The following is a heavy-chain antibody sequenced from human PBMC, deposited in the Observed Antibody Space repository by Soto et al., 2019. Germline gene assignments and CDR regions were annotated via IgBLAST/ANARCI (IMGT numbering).Heavy chain of an antibody. V-gene: IGHV3-48*03. D-gene: IGHD2-21*02. CDR1: GFTFSNSE. CDR3: ASEALCGADCYFFEY. CDR2: INYSGSNI. J-gene: IGHJ4*02. Sequence: GSLRFSCAASGFTFSNSEMFWVRQAPGKGLEWVSKINYSGSNIYYSKSVKGRFTISRDNAKNSLSLQMNSLTDEDTAIYYCASEALCGADCYFFEYWGPGTLVTVSS.